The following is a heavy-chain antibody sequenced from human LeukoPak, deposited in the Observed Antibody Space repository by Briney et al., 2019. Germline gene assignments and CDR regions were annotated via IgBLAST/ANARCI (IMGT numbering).Heavy chain of an antibody. Sequence: ASVKVSCKASGGTFSSYGISWVRQAPGQGLEWMGGIIPIFGTVNYAERFQGRVTITADESTSAAYMELSSLRSEDTAVYYCAIVGAAVTTFSWFDPWGQGTLVTVSS. CDR1: GGTFSSYG. D-gene: IGHD4-17*01. V-gene: IGHV1-69*13. CDR2: IIPIFGTV. CDR3: AIVGAAVTTFSWFDP. J-gene: IGHJ5*02.